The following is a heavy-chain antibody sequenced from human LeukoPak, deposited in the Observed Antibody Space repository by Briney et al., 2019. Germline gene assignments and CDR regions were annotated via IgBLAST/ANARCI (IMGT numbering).Heavy chain of an antibody. J-gene: IGHJ4*02. CDR1: AFSISSGHY. Sequence: PSETLSLTCAVSAFSISSGHYWGWIRQPPGKGLEWIELIYHSESTYYTPSLKSRLTISVDTPKNQFSLKLSSVSAADTAVYYCARLGGATGTTGYFDYWGQGTLVTVSS. D-gene: IGHD1-1*01. CDR2: IYHSEST. V-gene: IGHV4-38-2*01. CDR3: ARLGGATGTTGYFDY.